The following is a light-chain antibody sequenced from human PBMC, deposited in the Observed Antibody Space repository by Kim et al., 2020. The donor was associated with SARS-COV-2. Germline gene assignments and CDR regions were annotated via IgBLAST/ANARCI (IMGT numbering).Light chain of an antibody. V-gene: IGKV1-33*01. CDR2: DAS. J-gene: IGKJ2*01. CDR1: QDISNY. Sequence: DIQMTQSPSSLSASVGDRVTITCQASQDISNYLNWYQQKPGKAPKLLIYDASNLETGVPSRFSGSGSGTDFTFTISSLHPEDIATYYCQQYDKLPQTFGQGTKLEIK. CDR3: QQYDKLPQT.